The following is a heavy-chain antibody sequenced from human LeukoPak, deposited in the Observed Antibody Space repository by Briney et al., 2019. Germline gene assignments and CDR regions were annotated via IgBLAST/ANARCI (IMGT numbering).Heavy chain of an antibody. V-gene: IGHV1-2*02. CDR2: MNPNSGVT. J-gene: IGHJ3*02. CDR1: GYIFTDYY. D-gene: IGHD6-19*01. Sequence: GASVKVSCKASGYIFTDYYMHWARQAPGQGLEWMGWMNPNSGVTNYAQKFQVRVTMTGDTSISTAYMELSRLRSDDTAVYYCARDLRLAVSGTSGFDIWGQGTVVTVSS. CDR3: ARDLRLAVSGTSGFDI.